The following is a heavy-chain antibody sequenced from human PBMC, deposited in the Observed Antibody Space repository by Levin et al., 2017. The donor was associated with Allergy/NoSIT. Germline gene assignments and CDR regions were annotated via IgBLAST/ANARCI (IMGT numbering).Heavy chain of an antibody. J-gene: IGHJ6*02. V-gene: IGHV1-58*01. CDR3: AAVPIFGVVTYYYYGMDV. D-gene: IGHD3-3*01. CDR2: IVVGSGNT. Sequence: TGESLKISCKASGFTFTSSAVQWVRQARGQRLEWIGWIVVGSGNTNYAQKFQERVTITRDMSTSTAYMELSSLRSEDTAVYYCAAVPIFGVVTYYYYGMDVWGQGTTVTVSS. CDR1: GFTFTSSA.